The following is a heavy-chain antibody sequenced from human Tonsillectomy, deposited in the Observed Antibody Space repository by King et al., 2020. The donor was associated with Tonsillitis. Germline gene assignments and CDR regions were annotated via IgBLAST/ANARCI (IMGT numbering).Heavy chain of an antibody. D-gene: IGHD1-26*01. V-gene: IGHV4-34*01. CDR3: ARGILRKRDYYYYYYMDV. J-gene: IGHJ6*03. CDR1: GGSFSGDY. Sequence: VQLQQWGAGLLKPSETLSLTCAVYGGSFSGDYWSWIRQPPGKGLEWIGEITLSGGTNSNPSLKSRVTISEDTSKHQFSLQLSSVTAADTAVYYFARGILRKRDYYYYYYMDVWGKGTTVTVSS. CDR2: ITLSGGT.